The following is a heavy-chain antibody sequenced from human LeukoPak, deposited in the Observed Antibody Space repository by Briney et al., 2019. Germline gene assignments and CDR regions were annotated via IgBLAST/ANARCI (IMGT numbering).Heavy chain of an antibody. CDR1: GFSFSNYN. J-gene: IGHJ6*02. Sequence: GGSLRLSCAASGFSFSNYNMNWVRQAPGKGLEWVSSISSSSSYIYYADSVKGRFTISRDNAKNSLHLQMNSLRAEDTAVYYCARADPSSGYYYGMDVWGQGTTVTVSS. CDR3: ARADPSSGYYYGMDV. V-gene: IGHV3-21*01. CDR2: ISSSSSYI. D-gene: IGHD6-6*01.